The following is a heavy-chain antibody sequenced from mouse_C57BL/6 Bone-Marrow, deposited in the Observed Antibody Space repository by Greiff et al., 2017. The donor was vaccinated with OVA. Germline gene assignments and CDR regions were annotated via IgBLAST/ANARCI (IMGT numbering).Heavy chain of an antibody. CDR1: GYTFTDYN. Sequence: VQLQQSGPELVKPGASVKIPCKASGYTFTDYNMDWVKQSHGKSLEWIGDINPNNGGTIYNQKFKGKATLTVDKSSSTAYMELRSLTSEDTAVYYCARSHYGSSYPDWYFDVWGTGTTVTVSS. CDR3: ARSHYGSSYPDWYFDV. J-gene: IGHJ1*03. CDR2: INPNNGGT. D-gene: IGHD1-1*01. V-gene: IGHV1-18*01.